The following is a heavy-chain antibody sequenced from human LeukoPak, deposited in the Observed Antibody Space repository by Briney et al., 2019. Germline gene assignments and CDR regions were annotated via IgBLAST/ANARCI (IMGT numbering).Heavy chain of an antibody. CDR2: FSATDGSA. Sequence: PGGSLRLACAASGFTFSSYAMTWVRQAPGKGLGWFSAFSATDGSAQYAESVEGRFTISRDNSKNTLFLQMNSLGAEDTAVYYCARAKIAAAGTGAFDVWGQGTLVTVSS. CDR1: GFTFSSYA. CDR3: ARAKIAAAGTGAFDV. D-gene: IGHD6-13*01. J-gene: IGHJ3*01. V-gene: IGHV3-23*01.